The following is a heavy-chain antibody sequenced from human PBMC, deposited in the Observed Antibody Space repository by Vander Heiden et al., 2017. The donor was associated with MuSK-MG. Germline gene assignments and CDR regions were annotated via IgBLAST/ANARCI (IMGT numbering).Heavy chain of an antibody. CDR2: IYWNDDK. Sequence: QITLKESGPTLVKPTQTLTLTCPFSGFSLSTSGVGVGWIRQPPGKALEWLALIYWNDDKRYSPSLKSRLTITKDTSKNQVVLTMTNMDPVDTATYYCAHRGSRVNYFDYWGQGTLVTVSS. V-gene: IGHV2-5*01. J-gene: IGHJ4*02. CDR1: GFSLSTSGVG. CDR3: AHRGSRVNYFDY.